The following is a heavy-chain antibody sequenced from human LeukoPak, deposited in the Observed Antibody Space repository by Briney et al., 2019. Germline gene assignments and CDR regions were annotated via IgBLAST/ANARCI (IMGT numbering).Heavy chain of an antibody. J-gene: IGHJ4*02. CDR1: GFTFSSYV. D-gene: IGHD6-19*01. CDR2: IRGRGDTT. CDR3: ARQPDDFSGWNNGQDFFDY. Sequence: PGGSLRLSCAASGFTFSSYVMSWVRQAPGKGLEWVSGIRGRGDTTYYADSVRGRFTISGDNSKNTLYLQMSSLRADDTAVYYCARQPDDFSGWNNGQDFFDYWGQGTLVTASS. V-gene: IGHV3-23*01.